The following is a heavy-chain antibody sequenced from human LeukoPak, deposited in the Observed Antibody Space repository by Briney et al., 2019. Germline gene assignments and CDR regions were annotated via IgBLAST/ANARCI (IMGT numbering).Heavy chain of an antibody. Sequence: GESLKISCKGSGYSFTSYWIGWVRQMPGKGLEWMGIIYPGDSDTRYSPSFQGQVTISADKSISTAYPQWSSLKASDTAMYYCARLGSQPGRPYYFDYWGQGTLVAVSS. CDR1: GYSFTSYW. V-gene: IGHV5-51*01. J-gene: IGHJ4*02. CDR2: IYPGDSDT. CDR3: ARLGSQPGRPYYFDY. D-gene: IGHD1-1*01.